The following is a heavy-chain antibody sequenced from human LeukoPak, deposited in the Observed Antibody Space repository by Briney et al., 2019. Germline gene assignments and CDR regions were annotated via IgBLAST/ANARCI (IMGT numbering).Heavy chain of an antibody. CDR3: ATDFKAYYYYGMDV. J-gene: IGHJ6*02. CDR2: FDPEDGET. Sequence: RASVKVSCKVSGYTLTELSMHWVRQAPGKGLEWMGGFDPEDGETIYAQKFQGRVTMTEDTSTDTAYMELSSLRSEDTAVYYCATDFKAYYYYGMDVWGQGTTVTVSS. V-gene: IGHV1-24*01. CDR1: GYTLTELS.